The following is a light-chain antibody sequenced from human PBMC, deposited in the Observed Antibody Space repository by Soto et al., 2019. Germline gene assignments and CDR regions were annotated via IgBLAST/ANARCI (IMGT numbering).Light chain of an antibody. CDR1: SSDVGGYNY. J-gene: IGLJ1*01. CDR2: DVS. Sequence: QSVLTQPASVSGSPGQSITISCTGTSSDVGGYNYVSWYQQHPGKAPKLMIYDVSNRPSGVSNRFSGSKSGNTASLTISWLQAEDEADYYCSSYTSSSTPFYFFGTGTKVTVL. V-gene: IGLV2-14*01. CDR3: SSYTSSSTPFYF.